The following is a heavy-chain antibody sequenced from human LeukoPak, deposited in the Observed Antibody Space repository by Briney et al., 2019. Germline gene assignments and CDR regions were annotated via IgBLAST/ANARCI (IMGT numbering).Heavy chain of an antibody. V-gene: IGHV1-2*02. CDR3: AKDQGRGYTYGLYYFDY. CDR2: TSPNSGGT. Sequence: GASVKVSCKASGYSFSGHYMHWVRQAPGQGPEWMGWTSPNSGGTNYAQKFQGRVTMTRDTSSSTAYMELSRLRSDDTAMYYCAKDQGRGYTYGLYYFDYWGQGTLVTVSS. CDR1: GYSFSGHY. J-gene: IGHJ4*02. D-gene: IGHD5-18*01.